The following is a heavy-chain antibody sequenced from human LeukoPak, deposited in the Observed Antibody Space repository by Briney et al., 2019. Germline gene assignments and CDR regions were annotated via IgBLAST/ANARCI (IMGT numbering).Heavy chain of an antibody. CDR2: INNDGTNT. J-gene: IGHJ4*02. CDR1: GFTFSSHW. Sequence: GGSLRLSCAASGFTFSSHWMHWVRQAPGKSLVWVSRINNDGTNTKYADSVKGRFTISRDNAKNMPFLQMNSLRAEDTAVYYCAKRGEVVSKYFDSWGQGTLVTVSS. D-gene: IGHD3-10*01. V-gene: IGHV3-74*03. CDR3: AKRGEVVSKYFDS.